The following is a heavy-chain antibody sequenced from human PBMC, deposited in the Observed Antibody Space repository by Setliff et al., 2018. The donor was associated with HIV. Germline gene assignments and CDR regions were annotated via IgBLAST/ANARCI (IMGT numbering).Heavy chain of an antibody. V-gene: IGHV1-46*01. CDR2: INPSSGST. Sequence: GASVKVSCKASGYTFTSYYMHWVRQATGQGLEWMGIINPSSGSTTYAQKFQGRVTITADESTSTVYMELSGLRSDDTAVYYCATLIHIPQPLDYWGQGTLVTVSS. CDR1: GYTFTSYY. CDR3: ATLIHIPQPLDY. J-gene: IGHJ4*02.